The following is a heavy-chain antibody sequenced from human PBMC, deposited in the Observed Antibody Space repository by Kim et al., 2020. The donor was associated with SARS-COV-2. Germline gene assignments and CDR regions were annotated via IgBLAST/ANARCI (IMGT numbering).Heavy chain of an antibody. Sequence: SETLSLTCTVSGGSISSSSYYWGWIRQPPGKGLEWIGSIYYSGSTYYNPSLKSRVTISVDTSKNQFSLKLSSVTAADTAVYYCARQLAAAGTNFDYWGQGTLVTVSS. J-gene: IGHJ4*02. V-gene: IGHV4-39*01. CDR2: IYYSGST. CDR3: ARQLAAAGTNFDY. D-gene: IGHD6-13*01. CDR1: GGSISSSSYY.